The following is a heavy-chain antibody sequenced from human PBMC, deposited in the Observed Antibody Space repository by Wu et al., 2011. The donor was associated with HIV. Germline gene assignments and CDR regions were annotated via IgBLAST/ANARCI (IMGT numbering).Heavy chain of an antibody. J-gene: IGHJ4*02. CDR1: GYTFTGYY. D-gene: IGHD2-15*01. Sequence: QVQLVQSGADVKKPGASVKVSCKTSGYTFTGYYIHWVRQAPGQGLEWMGWINPNSGGTNYAQIFQGRVTMTRDTSTSTAFMELTSLTSDDTAVYYCARPYCSGGNCLGFDYWGQGTLVTVSS. CDR3: ARPYCSGGNCLGFDY. CDR2: INPNSGGT. V-gene: IGHV1-2*02.